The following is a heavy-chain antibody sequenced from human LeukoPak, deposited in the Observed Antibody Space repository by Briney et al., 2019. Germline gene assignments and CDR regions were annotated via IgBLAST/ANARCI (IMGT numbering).Heavy chain of an antibody. Sequence: WETLSLTCAVYGGSFSGYYWSWIRQPPGKGLEWIGEINHSGSTNYNPSLKSRVTISVDTSKNQFSLKLSSVTAADTAVYYCARRYSSSSHFDYWGQGTLVTVSS. V-gene: IGHV4-34*01. D-gene: IGHD6-6*01. CDR1: GGSFSGYY. J-gene: IGHJ4*02. CDR3: ARRYSSSSHFDY. CDR2: INHSGST.